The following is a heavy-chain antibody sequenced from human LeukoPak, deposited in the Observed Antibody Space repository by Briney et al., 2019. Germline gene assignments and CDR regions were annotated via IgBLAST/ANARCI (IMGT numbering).Heavy chain of an antibody. D-gene: IGHD3-16*02. V-gene: IGHV1-69*13. Sequence: SVKVSCKASGGTFSSYAISWVRQAPGQGLEWMGGIIPIFGTANYAQKFQGRVTITADESMSTAYMELSSLRSEDTAVYYCARDLSNGAPYDYVWGSYRSSYYFDYWGQGTLVTVSS. CDR1: GGTFSSYA. J-gene: IGHJ4*02. CDR3: ARDLSNGAPYDYVWGSYRSSYYFDY. CDR2: IIPIFGTA.